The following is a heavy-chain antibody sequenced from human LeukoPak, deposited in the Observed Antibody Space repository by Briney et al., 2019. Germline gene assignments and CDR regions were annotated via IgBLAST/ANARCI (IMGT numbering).Heavy chain of an antibody. CDR3: ARGVGSCTNGVCYTNHAFDI. Sequence: PSEALSLTCTVSGGSISSSSYYWGWIRQPPGKGLEWIGSIYYSGSTYYNPSLKSRVTISVDTSKNQFSLKLSSVTAADTAVYYCARGVGSCTNGVCYTNHAFDIWGQGTMVTVSS. CDR1: GGSISSSSYY. D-gene: IGHD2-8*01. J-gene: IGHJ3*02. V-gene: IGHV4-39*01. CDR2: IYYSGST.